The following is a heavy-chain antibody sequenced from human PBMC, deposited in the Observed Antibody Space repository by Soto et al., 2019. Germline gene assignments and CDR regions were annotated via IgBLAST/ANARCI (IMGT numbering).Heavy chain of an antibody. CDR3: AKDETNGVQDGDYYYGMDV. CDR2: ISGSGGST. CDR1: GFTFSSYA. V-gene: IGHV3-23*01. Sequence: GGSLRLSCAASGFTFSSYAMSWVRQAPGKGLEWDSAISGSGGSTYYADSVKGRFTISRDNSKNTLYLQMNSLRAEDTAVYYCAKDETNGVQDGDYYYGMDVWGQGTTVTVSS. J-gene: IGHJ6*02. D-gene: IGHD3-10*01.